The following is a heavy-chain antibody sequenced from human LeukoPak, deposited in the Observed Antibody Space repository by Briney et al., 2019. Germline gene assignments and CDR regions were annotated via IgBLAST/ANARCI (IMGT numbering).Heavy chain of an antibody. J-gene: IGHJ4*02. CDR1: GFPFSDHY. CDR3: ARDTGGYYCSGSTYFDY. V-gene: IGHV3-72*01. CDR2: TRNKANSYTT. D-gene: IGHD3-10*01. Sequence: GSLRLPCAASGFPFSDHYMDGVRQAPGKGLEGVGRTRNKANSYTTEYAASVKGRFTISRDVSKNSLYLQMNSLKTEDTAVYYCARDTGGYYCSGSTYFDYWGQGTLVTVSS.